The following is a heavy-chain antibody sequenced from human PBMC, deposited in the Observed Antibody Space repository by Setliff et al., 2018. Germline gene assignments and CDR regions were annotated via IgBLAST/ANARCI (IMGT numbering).Heavy chain of an antibody. V-gene: IGHV1-18*01. CDR2: IFPKTGNT. J-gene: IGHJ4*02. D-gene: IGHD2-8*02. Sequence: ASVKVSCKASGYTFSHSGITWVRLAPGQGLEWMGWIFPKTGNTNYAHKLQGRVTMTTDTSTGTAYMDLRSLRSDDTAVYYCSRLVRFCTASTCQGASASEHWGQGTLVTVSS. CDR3: SRLVRFCTASTCQGASASEH. CDR1: GYTFSHSG.